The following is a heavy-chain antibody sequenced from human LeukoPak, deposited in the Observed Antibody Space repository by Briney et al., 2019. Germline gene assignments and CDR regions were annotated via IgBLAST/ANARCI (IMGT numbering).Heavy chain of an antibody. CDR1: EFSVGSNY. CDR3: ARDFPVTNY. V-gene: IGHV3-21*01. CDR2: ISSSSSYI. J-gene: IGHJ4*02. D-gene: IGHD4-17*01. Sequence: GGSLRLSCAASEFSVGSNYMTWVRQAPGKGLEWVSSISSSSSYIYYADSVKGRFTISRDNAKNSLYLQMNSLRAEDTAVYYCARDFPVTNYWGQGTLVTVSS.